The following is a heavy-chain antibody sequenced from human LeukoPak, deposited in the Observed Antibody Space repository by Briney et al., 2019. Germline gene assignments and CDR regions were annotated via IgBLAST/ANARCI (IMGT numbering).Heavy chain of an antibody. V-gene: IGHV3-9*01. CDR1: GFTFDDYA. J-gene: IGHJ4*02. Sequence: GGSLRLSCAASGFTFDDYAMHWVRQAPGKGLEWVSGISWNSGSIGYADSVKGRFTISRDNAKNTLYLQMNSLRAEDTAVYYCAKRTTGGTFDYWGQGTLVTVSS. D-gene: IGHD1-7*01. CDR3: AKRTTGGTFDY. CDR2: ISWNSGSI.